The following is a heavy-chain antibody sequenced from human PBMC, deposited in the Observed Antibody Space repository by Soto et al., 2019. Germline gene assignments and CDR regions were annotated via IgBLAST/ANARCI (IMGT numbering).Heavy chain of an antibody. J-gene: IGHJ4*02. CDR1: GFTFSSYG. D-gene: IGHD6-19*01. Sequence: QVQLVESGGGVVQPGRSLRLSCAASGFTFSSYGMHWVRQAPGTGLEWVAVIWYDGSNKYYADSVKGRFTISRDNSKNTLYLQMNSLRAEDTAVYYCARDDGEQWLVGDYWGQGTLVTVSS. V-gene: IGHV3-33*01. CDR3: ARDDGEQWLVGDY. CDR2: IWYDGSNK.